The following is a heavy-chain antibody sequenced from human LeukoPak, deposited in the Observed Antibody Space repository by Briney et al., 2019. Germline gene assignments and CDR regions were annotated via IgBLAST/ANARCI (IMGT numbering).Heavy chain of an antibody. J-gene: IGHJ4*02. CDR2: IYYSGST. CDR3: ARDLVADY. V-gene: IGHV4-59*01. CDR1: GGSISSYY. D-gene: IGHD2-8*02. Sequence: SSETLSLTCTVSGGSISSYYWSWIRQPPGKGLEWIGYIYYSGSTNYNPSLKSRVTISVDTSKNQFSLKLSSVTAADTAVYYCARDLVADYWGQGTLVTVSS.